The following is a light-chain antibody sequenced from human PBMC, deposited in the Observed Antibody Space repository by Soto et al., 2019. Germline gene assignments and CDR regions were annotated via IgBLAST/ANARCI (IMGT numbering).Light chain of an antibody. Sequence: DIQMTQSPSSVSASIGDTVTITCRACQDISTLLAWYQQKPGKAPKLLIYGASTLESVVPSRFSGRGSETEFTLTISDPQADDLATYFCLQDDNFPHTFGGGTKGEIK. CDR3: LQDDNFPHT. V-gene: IGKV1D-12*01. CDR2: GAS. J-gene: IGKJ4*01. CDR1: QDISTL.